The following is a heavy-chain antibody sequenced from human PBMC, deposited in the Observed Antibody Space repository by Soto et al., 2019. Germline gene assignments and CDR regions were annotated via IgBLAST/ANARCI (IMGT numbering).Heavy chain of an antibody. V-gene: IGHV3-33*01. CDR2: IWYDGSNK. CDR1: GFTFSSYG. CDR3: ARQLAAAGPIEYFDY. Sequence: GGSLRLSCAASGFTFSSYGMHWVRQAPGKGLEWVAVIWYDGSNKYYADSVKGRFTISRDNSKNTLYLQMNSLRAEDTAVYYCARQLAAAGPIEYFDYWGQGTLVTVSS. J-gene: IGHJ4*02. D-gene: IGHD6-13*01.